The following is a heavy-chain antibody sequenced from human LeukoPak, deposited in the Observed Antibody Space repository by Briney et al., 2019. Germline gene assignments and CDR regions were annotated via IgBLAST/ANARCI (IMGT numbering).Heavy chain of an antibody. CDR2: INHSGST. D-gene: IGHD4-11*01. J-gene: IGHJ4*02. CDR1: GGSFSGYY. V-gene: IGHV4-34*01. Sequence: PSETLSLTCAVYGGSFSGYYWSWIRQPPGKGLEWIGEINHSGSTNYNPSLKSRVTISVDTSKNQFSLKLSSVTAADTAVYYCARDVTTPSPVDYWGQRTLVTVSS. CDR3: ARDVTTPSPVDY.